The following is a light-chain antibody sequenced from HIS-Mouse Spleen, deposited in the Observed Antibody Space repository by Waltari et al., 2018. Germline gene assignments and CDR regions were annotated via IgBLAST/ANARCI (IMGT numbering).Light chain of an antibody. V-gene: IGLV2-8*01. J-gene: IGLJ1*01. Sequence: QSALTQPPSASGSPGQSVTISCTGTSSDVGGYNYVSWYQQHPGKAPKLMIYEVSKRPSRVPDRFSGSKSGNTASLTVSGLQAEDEADYYCSSYAGSNNSLYVFGTGTKVTVL. CDR2: EVS. CDR1: SSDVGGYNY. CDR3: SSYAGSNNSLYV.